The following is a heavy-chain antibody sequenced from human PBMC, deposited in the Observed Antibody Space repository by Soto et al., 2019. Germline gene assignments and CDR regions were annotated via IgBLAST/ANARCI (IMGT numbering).Heavy chain of an antibody. V-gene: IGHV3-33*01. D-gene: IGHD1-26*01. Sequence: GGSLRLSCAASGFTFSSYGMHWVRQAPGKGLEWVAVIWYDGSNKYYVDSVKGRFTISRDNSKNTLYLQMNSLRAEDTAVYYSAASGSYPDYWGQGTLVTVSS. CDR1: GFTFSSYG. CDR2: IWYDGSNK. CDR3: AASGSYPDY. J-gene: IGHJ4*02.